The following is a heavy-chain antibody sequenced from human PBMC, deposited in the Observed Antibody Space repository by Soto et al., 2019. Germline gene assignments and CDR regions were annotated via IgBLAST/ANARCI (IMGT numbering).Heavy chain of an antibody. J-gene: IGHJ4*02. D-gene: IGHD1-26*01. V-gene: IGHV3-15*07. CDR1: GFTFSNAW. CDR3: TTQEWYSGSYYALDY. Sequence: GGSLRLSCAASGFTFSNAWMNWVRQAPGKGLEWVGRIKSKTDGGTTDYAAPGKGRFTISRDDSKNTLYLQMNSLKTEDTAVYYCTTQEWYSGSYYALDYWGQGTLVTVSS. CDR2: IKSKTDGGTT.